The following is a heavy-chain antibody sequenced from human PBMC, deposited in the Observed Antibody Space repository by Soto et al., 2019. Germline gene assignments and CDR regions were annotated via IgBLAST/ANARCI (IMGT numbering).Heavy chain of an antibody. Sequence: SETLSLTCAVYGGSFSGYYWSWIRQPPGKGLEWIGYIYYSGSTNYNPSLKSRVTISVDTSKNQFSLKLSSVTAADTAVYYCARGGYCSSTSCYTGGWFDPWGQGTLVTVS. J-gene: IGHJ5*02. V-gene: IGHV4-59*01. D-gene: IGHD2-2*02. CDR2: IYYSGST. CDR1: GGSFSGYY. CDR3: ARGGYCSSTSCYTGGWFDP.